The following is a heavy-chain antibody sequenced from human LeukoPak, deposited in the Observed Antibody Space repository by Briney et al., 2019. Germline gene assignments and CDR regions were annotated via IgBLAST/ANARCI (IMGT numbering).Heavy chain of an antibody. V-gene: IGHV3-48*03. Sequence: GGSLRLSCAASGFTFSSYEMNWVRQAPGKGLEWVSYISSSGSTIYYADSVKGRFTISRDNAKNSLYLQMNSLRAEDTALYYCAKVRDGYTLRDNYFDYWGQGTLVTVSS. CDR1: GFTFSSYE. J-gene: IGHJ4*02. CDR2: ISSSGSTI. CDR3: AKVRDGYTLRDNYFDY. D-gene: IGHD5-24*01.